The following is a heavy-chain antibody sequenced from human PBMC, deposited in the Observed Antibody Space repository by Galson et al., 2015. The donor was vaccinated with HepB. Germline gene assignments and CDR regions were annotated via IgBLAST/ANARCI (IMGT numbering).Heavy chain of an antibody. J-gene: IGHJ4*02. D-gene: IGHD5-24*01. CDR3: ARGGMAAIGGPSFDS. CDR1: GYTFTTYT. CDR2: INPHSDST. V-gene: IGHV1-18*01. Sequence: SCKASGYTFTTYTINWVRHVPGQGLEWMGRINPHSDSTLSVQKYQDRVTMTADTSTTTAYLELGDLRVDDTAVYYCARGGMAAIGGPSFDSWGQGTLVTVSS.